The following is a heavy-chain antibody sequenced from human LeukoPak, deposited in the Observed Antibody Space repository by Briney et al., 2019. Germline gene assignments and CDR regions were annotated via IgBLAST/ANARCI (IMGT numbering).Heavy chain of an antibody. CDR3: ARVYYGSGSLHYYYFYMDV. D-gene: IGHD3-10*01. CDR2: IYRGGNT. Sequence: GGSLRLSCAASGLTVSSNYMSWVRQAPGKGLEWVSVIYRGGNTYYADPVKGRFTISRDNSKNTLYLQMNSLRAEDTAVYYGARVYYGSGSLHYYYFYMDVWGKGTTVTISS. J-gene: IGHJ6*03. CDR1: GLTVSSNY. V-gene: IGHV3-53*01.